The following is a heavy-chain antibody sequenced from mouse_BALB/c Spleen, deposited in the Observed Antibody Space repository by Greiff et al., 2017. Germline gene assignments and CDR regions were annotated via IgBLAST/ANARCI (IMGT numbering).Heavy chain of an antibody. J-gene: IGHJ3*01. CDR2: ISSGSSTI. Sequence: EVKVVESGGGLVQPGGSRKLSCAASGFTFSSFGMHWVRQAPEKGLEWVAYISSGSSTIYYADTVKGRFTISRDNPKNTLFLQMTSLRSEDTAMYYCARNGYDAFAYWGQGTLVTVSA. D-gene: IGHD2-2*01. CDR3: ARNGYDAFAY. CDR1: GFTFSSFG. V-gene: IGHV5-17*02.